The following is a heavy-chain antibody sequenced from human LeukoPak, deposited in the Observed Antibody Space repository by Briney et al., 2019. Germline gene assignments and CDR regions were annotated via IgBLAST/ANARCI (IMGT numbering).Heavy chain of an antibody. CDR1: GFTFRSYA. Sequence: PGGSLRLSCAASGFTFRSYAMSWVRQAPGKGLEWVSGISGSGTTTYYAESVKGRFTISRDNSKNTLYLQMNSLRAEDTAVYYCARTSALSFDYWGQGTLINVSS. CDR3: ARTSALSFDY. D-gene: IGHD2/OR15-2a*01. CDR2: ISGSGTTT. V-gene: IGHV3-23*01. J-gene: IGHJ4*02.